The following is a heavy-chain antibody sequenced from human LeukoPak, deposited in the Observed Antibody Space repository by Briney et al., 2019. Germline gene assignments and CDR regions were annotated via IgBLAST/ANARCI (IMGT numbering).Heavy chain of an antibody. CDR2: ISAMIDFS. D-gene: IGHD3-10*01. CDR3: AAVLSFGELLPFAY. V-gene: IGHV1-69*04. J-gene: IGHJ4*02. CDR1: GGSFINYA. Sequence: AVKVSCKASGGSFINYAISWVGQAPGEGREGRGKISAMIDFSNYAQKFQGRVTITADKSTSTAYMELSSLRSEHTAVYYCAAVLSFGELLPFAYWGQGTLVTVSS.